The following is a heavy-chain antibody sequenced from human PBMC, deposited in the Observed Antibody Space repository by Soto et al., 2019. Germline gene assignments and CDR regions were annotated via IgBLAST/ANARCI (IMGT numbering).Heavy chain of an antibody. V-gene: IGHV4-39*01. CDR1: GASINDFAYY. CDR2: VYYNENT. J-gene: IGHJ5*01. CDR3: ARRERYYGSPGWFDP. Sequence: SETLSLTCSVSGASINDFAYYWGWIRQPPGKGLEWIGTVYYNENTYYNPSLKSRVAISVDTAKNQFSLNLRSVTAADTAIYFCARRERYYGSPGWFDPWGQGTLVTVSS. D-gene: IGHD3-10*01.